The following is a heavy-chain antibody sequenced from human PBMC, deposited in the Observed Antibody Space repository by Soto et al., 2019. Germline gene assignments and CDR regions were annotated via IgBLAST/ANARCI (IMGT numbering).Heavy chain of an antibody. V-gene: IGHV3-13*01. D-gene: IGHD6-13*01. CDR2: IGTAGDT. J-gene: IGHJ4*02. CDR1: GFTFSGFD. CDR3: AKSQEIGTHFFDS. Sequence: GSLLLACEASGFTFSGFDMHWVRQPTGKGLEWVSSIGTAGDTYYAVSVKGRFTISRDNAKNSLSLQMNSLRAGDMAVYFCAKSQEIGTHFFDSWGQGTQVTVYS.